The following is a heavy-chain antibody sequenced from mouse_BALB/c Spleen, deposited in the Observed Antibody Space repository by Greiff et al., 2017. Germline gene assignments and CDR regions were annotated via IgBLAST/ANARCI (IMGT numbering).Heavy chain of an antibody. J-gene: IGHJ3*01. V-gene: IGHV3-2*02. D-gene: IGHD4-1*01. CDR3: APNWDGPFAN. CDR1: GYSITSDYA. Sequence: EVQLQQSGPGLVKPSQSLSLTCTVTGYSITSDYAWNWIRQFPGTKLEWMGYISYSCSTSYNPSLKSRLSITRDTSKNQFFLQLNSVTTEDTATYYCAPNWDGPFANWGQGTLVTVSA. CDR2: ISYSCST.